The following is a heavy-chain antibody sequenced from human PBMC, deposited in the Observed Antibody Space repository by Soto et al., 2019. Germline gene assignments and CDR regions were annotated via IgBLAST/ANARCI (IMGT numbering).Heavy chain of an antibody. J-gene: IGHJ6*03. Sequence: PGGSLRLSCAASGFTFSSYAMSWVRQAPGKGLEWVSAISGSGGSTYYADSVKGRFTISRDNSKNTLYLQMNSLRAEDTAVYYCAKGRPPYDILTGYYGYMDVWGKGTTVTVS. D-gene: IGHD3-9*01. V-gene: IGHV3-23*01. CDR3: AKGRPPYDILTGYYGYMDV. CDR1: GFTFSSYA. CDR2: ISGSGGST.